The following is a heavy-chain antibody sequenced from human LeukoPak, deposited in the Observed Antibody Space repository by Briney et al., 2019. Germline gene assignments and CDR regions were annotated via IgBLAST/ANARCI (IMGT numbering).Heavy chain of an antibody. CDR1: GYSFTGYY. CDR2: INPNSGGT. Sequence: ASVKVSCKASGYSFTGYYMHWVRQAPGQGLEWMGWINPNSGGTNYAQKFQGRVTMTRDTSISTAYMELSRLRSDDTAVYYCARDYCGGDCFPDYWGQGTLVTVSS. D-gene: IGHD2-21*02. V-gene: IGHV1-2*02. CDR3: ARDYCGGDCFPDY. J-gene: IGHJ4*02.